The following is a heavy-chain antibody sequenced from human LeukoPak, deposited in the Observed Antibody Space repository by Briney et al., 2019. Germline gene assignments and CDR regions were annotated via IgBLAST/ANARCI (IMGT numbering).Heavy chain of an antibody. CDR1: GYTFINYW. D-gene: IGHD5-12*01. J-gene: IGHJ4*02. Sequence: LGESLKISCQVSGYTFINYWTGWVRQMPGKGLEWMGIIYPGDSDTRYSPSFHGQVIISADKSISTAYLQWNSLKASDTAMYYCASGGYGTFDSWGQGTLVTVSS. CDR2: IYPGDSDT. CDR3: ASGGYGTFDS. V-gene: IGHV5-51*01.